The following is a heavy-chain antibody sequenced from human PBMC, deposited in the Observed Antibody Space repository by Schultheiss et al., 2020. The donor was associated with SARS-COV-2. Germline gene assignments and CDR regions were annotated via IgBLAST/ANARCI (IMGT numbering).Heavy chain of an antibody. D-gene: IGHD2-2*01. CDR2: IYYSGST. CDR1: GGSISSYY. J-gene: IGHJ6*03. CDR3: ARTYCSSTSCLYGYYYYYMDV. Sequence: SQTLSLTCTVSGGSISSYYWSWIRQPPGKGLEWIGYIYYSGSTNYNPSLKSRVTISVDTSKNQFSLKLSSVTAADTAVYYCARTYCSSTSCLYGYYYYYMDVWGKGTTGTVSS. V-gene: IGHV4-59*12.